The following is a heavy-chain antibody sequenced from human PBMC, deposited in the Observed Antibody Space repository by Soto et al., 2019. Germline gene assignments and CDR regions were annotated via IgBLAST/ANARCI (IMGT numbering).Heavy chain of an antibody. CDR2: IYSGGST. J-gene: IGHJ4*02. V-gene: IGHV3-53*01. CDR1: GFTVSSNY. D-gene: IGHD3-9*01. Sequence: PGGSLRLSCAASGFTVSSNYMSWVRQAPGKGLEWVSVIYSGGSTYYADSVKGRFTISRDNSKNTLYLQMNSLRAEDTAVYYCANHFPFTHFAWLLGADYWGQGTLATVSS. CDR3: ANHFPFTHFAWLLGADY.